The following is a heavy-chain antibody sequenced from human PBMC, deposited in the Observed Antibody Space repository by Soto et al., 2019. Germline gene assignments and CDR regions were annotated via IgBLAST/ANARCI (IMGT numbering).Heavy chain of an antibody. CDR1: GFTFSSYA. J-gene: IGHJ4*02. Sequence: GGSLRLSCAASGFTFSSYALSWVRQAPGKGLEWVSAISGSGGDTYYADSVKGRFTISRDNSKNTLSLQMDSLRAEDTAVYFCASGYDFWSGYHYWGQGTLVTVSS. CDR2: ISGSGGDT. CDR3: ASGYDFWSGYHY. D-gene: IGHD3-3*01. V-gene: IGHV3-23*01.